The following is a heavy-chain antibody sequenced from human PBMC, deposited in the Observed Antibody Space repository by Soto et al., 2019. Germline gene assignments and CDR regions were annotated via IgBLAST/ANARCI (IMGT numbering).Heavy chain of an antibody. CDR1: GFTFSSYG. CDR3: AKDFKSSPGDY. V-gene: IGHV3-30*18. CDR2: ISYDGSNK. Sequence: SLRLSCAAPGFTFSSYGMHWVRQAPGKGLEWVAVISYDGSNKYYADSVKGRFTISRDNSKNTLYLQMNSLRAEDTAVYYCAKDFKSSPGDYWGQGTLVTVSS. J-gene: IGHJ4*02.